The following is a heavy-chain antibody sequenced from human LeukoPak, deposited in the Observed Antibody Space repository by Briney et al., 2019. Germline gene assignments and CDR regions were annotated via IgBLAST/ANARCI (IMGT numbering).Heavy chain of an antibody. CDR2: IKQDGSEK. D-gene: IGHD2-2*01. CDR1: GFTFSSYW. J-gene: IGHJ6*03. CDR3: ARAKLRQGYCSSTSCEREGRYYYYYMDV. Sequence: GGSLRLSCAASGFTFSSYWMSWVRQAPGKGLEWVANIKQDGSEKYYVDSVKGRFTISRDNAKNSLYLQMNSLRAEDTAVYYCARAKLRQGYCSSTSCEREGRYYYYYMDVWAKGPRSPSP. V-gene: IGHV3-7*01.